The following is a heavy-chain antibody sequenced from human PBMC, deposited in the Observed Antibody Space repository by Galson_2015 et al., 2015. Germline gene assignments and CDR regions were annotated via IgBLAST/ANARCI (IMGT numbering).Heavy chain of an antibody. CDR2: ISTSGSPI. CDR1: GFTFSSYE. CDR3: ARDTLRDYFDGSGFYRDAFDI. D-gene: IGHD3-22*01. Sequence: SLRLSCAASGFTFSSYEMNWVRQAPGKGLEWLSYISTSGSPIYYADSAKGRFTISRDNAKNSLYLQMNSLRAEDTAVYYCARDTLRDYFDGSGFYRDAFDIWGQGTMVTVSS. J-gene: IGHJ3*02. V-gene: IGHV3-48*03.